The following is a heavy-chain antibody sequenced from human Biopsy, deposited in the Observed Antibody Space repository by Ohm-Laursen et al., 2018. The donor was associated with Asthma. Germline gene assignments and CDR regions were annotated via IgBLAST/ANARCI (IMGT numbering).Heavy chain of an antibody. V-gene: IGHV3-7*01. CDR2: IKKDGSEK. CDR1: GFTFNSYW. Sequence: SLRLSCSASGFTFNSYWMSWVRQAPGKGLEWVANIKKDGSEKYYVDSVKGRFTISRDNSKNTMYLHMSSLRGEDTAVYYCATCEVGYYHYGMDVWGQGTTVNVSS. D-gene: IGHD1-26*01. J-gene: IGHJ6*02. CDR3: ATCEVGYYHYGMDV.